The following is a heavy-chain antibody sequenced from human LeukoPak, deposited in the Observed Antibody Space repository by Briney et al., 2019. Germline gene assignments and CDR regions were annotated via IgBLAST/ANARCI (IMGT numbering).Heavy chain of an antibody. Sequence: PGGSLRLSCAACGVTFSSYSMNCVRQAPGKGLEWVSSISSSSSYIYYADSVKGRFTISRDNAKNSLYLQMNSLMAEITAVYYCAGNISGYYPYAFDIWGQGTMVTVSS. D-gene: IGHD3-22*01. CDR3: AGNISGYYPYAFDI. CDR2: ISSSSSYI. V-gene: IGHV3-21*01. J-gene: IGHJ3*02. CDR1: GVTFSSYS.